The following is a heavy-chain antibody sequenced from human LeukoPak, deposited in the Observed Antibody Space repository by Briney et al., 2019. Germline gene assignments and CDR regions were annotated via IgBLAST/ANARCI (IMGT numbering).Heavy chain of an antibody. CDR2: INHSGST. D-gene: IGHD2-2*01. V-gene: IGHV4-34*01. J-gene: IGHJ5*02. Sequence: SETLSLTCAVYGGSFSGYYWSWIRQPPGKGLEWIGEINHSGSTNYNPSLKSRVTISVDTSKNQFSLKLSSVTAADTAVYYCARRGLRKGYCSGTSCRNWFDPWGQGTLVTVSS. CDR1: GGSFSGYY. CDR3: ARRGLRKGYCSGTSCRNWFDP.